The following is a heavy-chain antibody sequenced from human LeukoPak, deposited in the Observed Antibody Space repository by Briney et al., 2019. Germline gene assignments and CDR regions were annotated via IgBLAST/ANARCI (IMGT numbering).Heavy chain of an antibody. J-gene: IGHJ4*02. CDR2: VRYDGSNK. CDR1: GFTFSGYG. Sequence: GSLRLYFGASGFTFSGYGMHWVRQAPGKGLEWVTFVRYDGSNKYYADSVKGRFTICRDNSKNTLYLQMNSLRAEDTAVYYCAKGSNWNYDPRVYIDYWGQGTLVTVSS. CDR3: AKGSNWNYDPRVYIDY. D-gene: IGHD1-7*01. V-gene: IGHV3-30*02.